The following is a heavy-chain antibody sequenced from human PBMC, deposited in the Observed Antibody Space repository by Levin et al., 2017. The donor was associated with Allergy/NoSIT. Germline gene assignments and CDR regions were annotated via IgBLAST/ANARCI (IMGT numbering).Heavy chain of an antibody. CDR2: ISAYNGHT. CDR3: ARDGEYGDYARY. D-gene: IGHD4-17*01. CDR1: GYTFTSYG. Sequence: GASVKVSCKVSGYTFTSYGISWVRQAPGQGLEWMGWISAYNGHTNYAQKLQGRVSMTADTSTSTAQMELRSLRSDDTAVYHCARDGEYGDYARYWGQGTLVTVSS. J-gene: IGHJ4*02. V-gene: IGHV1-18*01.